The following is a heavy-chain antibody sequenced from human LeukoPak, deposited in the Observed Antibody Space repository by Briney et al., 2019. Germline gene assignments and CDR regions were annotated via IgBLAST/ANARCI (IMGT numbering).Heavy chain of an antibody. CDR3: AKEGDYGEIDS. CDR1: GFTVSNNY. Sequence: GGSLTLSCAASGFTVSNNYMRWVRRAPGKGLEWLSFISTSGRKMSYADSVKGRFTISRDNTKNSLYLQMSSLTVDDTGVYYCAKEGDYGEIDSWGPGSQVTVSS. J-gene: IGHJ4*02. CDR2: ISTSGRKM. V-gene: IGHV3-11*04. D-gene: IGHD3-16*01.